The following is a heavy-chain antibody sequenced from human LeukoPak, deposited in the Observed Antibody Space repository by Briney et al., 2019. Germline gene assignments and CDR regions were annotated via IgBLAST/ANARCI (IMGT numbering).Heavy chain of an antibody. Sequence: ASVKVSCKASGGTFSSYAIGWVRQAPGQGLEWMGRIIPILGIANYAQKFQGRVTITADKSTSTAYMELSSLRSEDTAVYYCAKDIHPGLDSGASCCFDYWGQGTPVTVSS. CDR1: GGTFSSYA. CDR3: AKDIHPGLDSGASCCFDY. D-gene: IGHD3-22*01. J-gene: IGHJ4*02. CDR2: IIPILGIA. V-gene: IGHV1-69*04.